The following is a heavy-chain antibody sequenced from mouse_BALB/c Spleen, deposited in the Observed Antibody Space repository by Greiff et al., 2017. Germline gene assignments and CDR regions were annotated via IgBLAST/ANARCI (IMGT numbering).Heavy chain of an antibody. J-gene: IGHJ4*01. V-gene: IGHV5-9-4*01. Sequence: EVQVVESGGGLVKPGGSLKLSCAASGFTFSSYAMSWVRQSPEKRLEWVAEISSGGSYTYYPDTVTGRFTISRDNAKNTLYLEMSSLRSEDTAMYYCAREVGNYAMDYWGQGTSVTVSS. CDR2: ISSGGSYT. CDR3: AREVGNYAMDY. D-gene: IGHD1-1*02. CDR1: GFTFSSYA.